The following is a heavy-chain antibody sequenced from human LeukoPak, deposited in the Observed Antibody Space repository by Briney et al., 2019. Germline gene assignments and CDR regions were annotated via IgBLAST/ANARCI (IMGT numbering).Heavy chain of an antibody. V-gene: IGHV3-30*01. CDR1: GFTFSSYA. J-gene: IGHJ4*02. CDR3: ARPYVDYYDSSGYYSYFDY. CDR2: ISYDGSNK. Sequence: GRSLRLSCAASGFTFSSYAMHWVSQAPGKGLEWVAVISYDGSNKYYADSVKGRFTISRDNSKNTLYLQMNSLRAEDTAVYYCARPYVDYYDSSGYYSYFDYWGQGTLVTVSS. D-gene: IGHD3-22*01.